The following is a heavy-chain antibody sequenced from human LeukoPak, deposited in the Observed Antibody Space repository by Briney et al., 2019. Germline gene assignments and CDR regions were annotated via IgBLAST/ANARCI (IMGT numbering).Heavy chain of an antibody. CDR3: ARVGESAFDI. Sequence: GGSLRLSCAASGFTLSSYDMHWVRQATGKGLEWVSGIGSAGDTYYLGPVKGRFTISRENAKNSLYLQMNSLRAGDAAVYYCARVGESAFDIWGRGTVVTVSS. V-gene: IGHV3-13*04. D-gene: IGHD3-10*01. CDR2: IGSAGDT. CDR1: GFTLSSYD. J-gene: IGHJ3*02.